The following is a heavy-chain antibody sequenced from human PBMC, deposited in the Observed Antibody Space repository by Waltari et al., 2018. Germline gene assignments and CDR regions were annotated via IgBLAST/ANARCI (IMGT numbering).Heavy chain of an antibody. CDR1: GGSISSSSYY. CDR3: ARGGGRDGYNYGVIDY. J-gene: IGHJ4*02. CDR2: IYYSGST. Sequence: QLQLQESGPGLVKPSATLSLTCTVSGGSISSSSYYWGWIRQPPGKGLEWIGSIYYSGSTYYNPSLKSRVTISVDTSKNQFSLKLSSVTAADTAVYYCARGGGRDGYNYGVIDYWGQGTLVTVSS. V-gene: IGHV4-39*01. D-gene: IGHD5-12*01.